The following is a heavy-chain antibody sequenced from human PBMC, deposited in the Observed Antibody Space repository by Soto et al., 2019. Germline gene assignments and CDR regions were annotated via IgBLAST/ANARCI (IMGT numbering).Heavy chain of an antibody. J-gene: IGHJ4*02. CDR3: ARVRDSSGYSKLFDY. D-gene: IGHD3-22*01. V-gene: IGHV4-31*03. CDR1: GGSISSGGYY. CDR2: IYYSGST. Sequence: QVQLQESGPGLVEPSQTLSLTCTVSGGSISSGGYYWSWIRQHPGKGLEWIGYIYYSGSTYYNPSLKSRVTISVDTSKNQFSLKLSSVTAADTAVYYCARVRDSSGYSKLFDYWGQGTLVTVSS.